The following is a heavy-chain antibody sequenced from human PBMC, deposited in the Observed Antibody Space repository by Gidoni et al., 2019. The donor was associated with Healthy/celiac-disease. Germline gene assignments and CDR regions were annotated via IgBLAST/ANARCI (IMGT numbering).Heavy chain of an antibody. D-gene: IGHD3-22*01. CDR3: TTDYYDSSGYYCDY. Sequence: EVQLVESGGGLVKPGGSLRLSCAASGFPFSNAWMSWVRQAPGKGLEWVGRIKSKTDGGTTDYAAPVKGRFTISRDDSKNTLYLQMNSLKTEDTAVYYCTTDYYDSSGYYCDYWGQGTLVTVSS. CDR2: IKSKTDGGTT. V-gene: IGHV3-15*01. CDR1: GFPFSNAW. J-gene: IGHJ4*02.